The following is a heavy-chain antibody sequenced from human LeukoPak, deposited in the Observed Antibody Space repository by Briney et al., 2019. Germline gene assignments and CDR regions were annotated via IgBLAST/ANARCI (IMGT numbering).Heavy chain of an antibody. D-gene: IGHD7-27*01. CDR3: ASVTVLGKRNAFDN. CDR2: INSDGSST. CDR1: GFTFSSYW. J-gene: IGHJ3*02. V-gene: IGHV3-74*01. Sequence: GRSLRLSCAASGFTFSSYWMHWVRQAPGKGLVWVSRINSDGSSTNYADSVKGRFTISRDNAKNTLYLQMDSLRAEDTAVYYCASVTVLGKRNAFDNWGQGTMVTVSS.